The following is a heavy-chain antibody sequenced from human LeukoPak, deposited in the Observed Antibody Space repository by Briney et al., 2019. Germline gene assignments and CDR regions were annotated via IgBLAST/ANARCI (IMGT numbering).Heavy chain of an antibody. CDR2: IWYDGSNK. V-gene: IGHV3-33*01. J-gene: IGHJ4*02. CDR3: ARDSGLRYFDWLPDY. CDR1: GFTFSSYG. Sequence: GGSLRLSCAASGFTFSSYGMHWVRQAPGRGLEWVAVIWYDGSNKYYADSVKGRFTISRDNSKDTLYLQMNSLRAEDTAVYYCARDSGLRYFDWLPDYWGQGTLVTVSS. D-gene: IGHD3-9*01.